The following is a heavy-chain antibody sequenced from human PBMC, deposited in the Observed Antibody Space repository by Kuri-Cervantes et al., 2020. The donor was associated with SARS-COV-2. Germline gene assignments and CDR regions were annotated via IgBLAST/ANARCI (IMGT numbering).Heavy chain of an antibody. Sequence: ESLKISCAVYGGSFSGYYWSWIRQPPGKGLEWIGEINHSGSTNYNPSLKSRVTISVDTSKNQFSLKLSSVTAADTAVYYCARGTEPQLDAFDIWGQGTMVTVSS. CDR2: INHSGST. V-gene: IGHV4-34*01. CDR1: GGSFSGYY. D-gene: IGHD6-13*01. CDR3: ARGTEPQLDAFDI. J-gene: IGHJ3*02.